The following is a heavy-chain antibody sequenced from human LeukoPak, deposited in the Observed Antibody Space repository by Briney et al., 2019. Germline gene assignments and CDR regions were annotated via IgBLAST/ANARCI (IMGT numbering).Heavy chain of an antibody. CDR1: GASMRGETHY. Sequence: PSQTLSLTCNVSGASMRGETHYWSWLRQHPGKGTEWIAYIYYTAGAYYNPSLESRVSISLDASENQFSLKLSSVTAADTAVYYCARGRRELKYAPDYWGQGTLVTVSS. CDR3: ARGRRELKYAPDY. CDR2: IYYTAGA. V-gene: IGHV4-31*03. J-gene: IGHJ4*02. D-gene: IGHD2-2*01.